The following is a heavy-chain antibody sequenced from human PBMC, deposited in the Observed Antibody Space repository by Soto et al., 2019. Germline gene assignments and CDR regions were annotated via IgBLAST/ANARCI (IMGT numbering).Heavy chain of an antibody. J-gene: IGHJ3*01. Sequence: QVQLQESGPGLVKPSETLSLTCTVSGGSISGYYWSWIRQPAGKRLEWIGRIYASGNTNKNPSLKSRVTMSVDMSKNQFSLRLNSVTAADTAVYYCARVGRTRATVTTDAFDVWGQGTKVTVSS. CDR2: IYASGNT. V-gene: IGHV4-4*07. CDR1: GGSISGYY. D-gene: IGHD4-17*01. CDR3: ARVGRTRATVTTDAFDV.